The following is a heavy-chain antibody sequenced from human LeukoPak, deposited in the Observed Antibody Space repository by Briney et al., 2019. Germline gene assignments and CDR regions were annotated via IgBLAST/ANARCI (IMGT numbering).Heavy chain of an antibody. D-gene: IGHD3-16*01. CDR1: GYTFTSYY. CDR2: INPSGGST. J-gene: IGHJ5*02. V-gene: IGHV1-46*01. Sequence: ASVKVSCKASGYTFTSYYMHWVRQAPGQGLEWMGIINPSGGSTSYAQKFQGRVTMTRDMSTSTVYMELSSLRSEDTAVYYCARSLRGSTSEGLNWFDPWGQGTLVTVSS. CDR3: ARSLRGSTSEGLNWFDP.